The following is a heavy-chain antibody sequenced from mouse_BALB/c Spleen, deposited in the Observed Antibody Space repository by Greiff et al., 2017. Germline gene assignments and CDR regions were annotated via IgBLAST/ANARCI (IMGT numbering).Heavy chain of an antibody. CDR3: ARKKESEFSYYYGRYAMDY. J-gene: IGHJ4*01. Sequence: QVQLQQSGPGLVQPSQSLSITCTVSGFSLTSYGVHWVRQSPGKGLEWLGVIWSGGSTDYNAAFISRLSISKDNSKSQVFFKMNSLQANDTAIYYCARKKESEFSYYYGRYAMDYWGQGTSVTVSS. V-gene: IGHV2-2*02. D-gene: IGHD1-1*01. CDR2: IWSGGST. CDR1: GFSLTSYG.